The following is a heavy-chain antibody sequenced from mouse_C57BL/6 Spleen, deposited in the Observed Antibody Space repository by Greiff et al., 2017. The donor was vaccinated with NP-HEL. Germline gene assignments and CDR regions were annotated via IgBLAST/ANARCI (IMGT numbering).Heavy chain of an antibody. CDR3: VYYGNYEGYVDV. V-gene: IGHV1-82*01. Sequence: QVQLQQSGPELVKPGASVKISCKASGYAFSSSWMNWVKQRPGKGLEWIGRIYPGDGDTNYNGKFKGKATLTSDNSSSTAYIQLSSLTSEDAAVNFCVYYGNYEGYVDVWGTGTTVTVSS. J-gene: IGHJ1*03. D-gene: IGHD2-1*01. CDR2: IYPGDGDT. CDR1: GYAFSSSW.